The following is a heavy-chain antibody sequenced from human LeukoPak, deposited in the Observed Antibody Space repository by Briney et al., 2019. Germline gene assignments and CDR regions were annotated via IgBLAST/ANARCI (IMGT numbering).Heavy chain of an antibody. V-gene: IGHV3-23*01. Sequence: GGSLRLSCAASGFTFSSYAITWVPQAPGKGLEWVSSISGSNASTYDAESVKDRFTISRDNSKNTLYMQMNGLRAEDSAVYYCAKERQAWGVGADYFDYWGQGTLVTVSS. CDR3: AKERQAWGVGADYFDY. CDR1: GFTFSSYA. CDR2: ISGSNAST. J-gene: IGHJ4*02. D-gene: IGHD1-26*01.